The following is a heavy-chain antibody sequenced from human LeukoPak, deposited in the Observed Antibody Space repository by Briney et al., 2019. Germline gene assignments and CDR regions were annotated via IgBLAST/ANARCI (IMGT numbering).Heavy chain of an antibody. J-gene: IGHJ4*02. CDR3: AKSGPYYYDY. CDR2: FGGSGASV. V-gene: IGHV3-23*01. Sequence: GGSLRLSCAASGFTFGTYGMSWVRQAPGKGLEWVSTFGGSGASVYYADSVKGRFTVSRDNSKNTLYLQVNSLRVEDTAVYYCAKSGPYYYDYWGQGTLVTVSS. D-gene: IGHD3-10*01. CDR1: GFTFGTYG.